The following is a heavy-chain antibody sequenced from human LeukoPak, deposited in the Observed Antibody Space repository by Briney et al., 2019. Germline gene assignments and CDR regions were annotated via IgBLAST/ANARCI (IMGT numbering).Heavy chain of an antibody. CDR3: AEATTSNLNFDY. D-gene: IGHD4-17*01. CDR1: GFTFDDYA. J-gene: IGHJ4*02. Sequence: SLRLSCAASGFTFDDYAMHWVRQAPGKGLEWVSGISWNSGSIGYADSVKGRFTISRDNAKNSLYLQMNSLRAEDTALYYCAEATTSNLNFDYWGQGTLVTVSS. V-gene: IGHV3-9*01. CDR2: ISWNSGSI.